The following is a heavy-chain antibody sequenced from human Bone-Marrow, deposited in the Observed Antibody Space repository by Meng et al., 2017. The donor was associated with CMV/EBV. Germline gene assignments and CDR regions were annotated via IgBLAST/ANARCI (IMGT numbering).Heavy chain of an antibody. CDR2: ISGSGGST. V-gene: IGHV3-23*01. CDR1: GFTFSSYA. D-gene: IGHD4-17*01. J-gene: IGHJ4*02. Sequence: EVTLLDGGGGLVPPGGSLRLSCAASGFTFSSYAMSWVRQAPGKGLEWVSAISGSGGSTYYADSVKGRFTISRDNSKNTLYLQMNSLRAEDTAVYYCAKAVRGGDYVFDYWGQGTLVTVSS. CDR3: AKAVRGGDYVFDY.